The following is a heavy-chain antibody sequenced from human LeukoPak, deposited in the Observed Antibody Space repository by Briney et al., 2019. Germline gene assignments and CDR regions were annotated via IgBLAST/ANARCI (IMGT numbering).Heavy chain of an antibody. CDR3: ARGRAFDI. V-gene: IGHV3-13*01. J-gene: IGHJ3*02. CDR1: GFTFSSYD. Sequence: PGGSLRLSCAASGFTFSSYDIHWVRQATGKGLELVSSIGAAGDTYYPGSVKGQFPISRENAKNSLYLQMNSLRAGDTAVYYCARGRAFDIWGQGTMVTVSS. CDR2: IGAAGDT.